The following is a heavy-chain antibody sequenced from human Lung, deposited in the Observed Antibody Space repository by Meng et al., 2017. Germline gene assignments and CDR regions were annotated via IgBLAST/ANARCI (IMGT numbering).Heavy chain of an antibody. CDR2: INPKSGDT. J-gene: IGHJ4*02. CDR3: ARDEDISAAGKLFGDY. D-gene: IGHD6-25*01. CDR1: GYNFPDYY. V-gene: IGHV1-2*06. Sequence: VQLVESGAEGKKPGALVKVSCKPSGYNFPDYYIHWVRRAPGQGLEWMGRINPKSGDTHYAQKFQARVTMTGDTSISTAYMELSGLRSDDTAMYYCARDEDISAAGKLFGDYWGQGTLVTVSS.